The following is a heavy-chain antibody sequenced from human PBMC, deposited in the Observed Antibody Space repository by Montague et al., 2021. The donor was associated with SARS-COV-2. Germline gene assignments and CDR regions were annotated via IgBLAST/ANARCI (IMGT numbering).Heavy chain of an antibody. J-gene: IGHJ6*02. D-gene: IGHD5-24*01. CDR2: KKKSGST. Sequence: KKKSGSTNYNPSLKSQVTISVDTSKNQFSLKLSSLTAADTAVYSCARRGYRYYYYGMDVWGQGTTVTVSS. V-gene: IGHV4-34*01. CDR3: ARRGYRYYYYGMDV.